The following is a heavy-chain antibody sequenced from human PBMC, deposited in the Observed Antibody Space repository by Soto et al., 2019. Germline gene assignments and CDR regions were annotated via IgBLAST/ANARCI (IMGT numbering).Heavy chain of an antibody. D-gene: IGHD6-6*01. J-gene: IGHJ5*02. CDR1: GFTFSSYS. CDR3: ARDFLMAAPRRTRFDP. Sequence: SLRLSCAASGFTFSSYSMNWVRQAPGKGLEWVSSISSSSSYIYYADSVKGRFTISRDNAKNSLYLQMNSLRAEDTAVYYCARDFLMAAPRRTRFDPWGQGTLVTVSS. CDR2: ISSSSSYI. V-gene: IGHV3-21*01.